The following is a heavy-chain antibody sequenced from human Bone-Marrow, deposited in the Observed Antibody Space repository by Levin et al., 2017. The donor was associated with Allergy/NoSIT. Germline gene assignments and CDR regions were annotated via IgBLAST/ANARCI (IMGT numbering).Heavy chain of an antibody. CDR1: GYTFTSYG. D-gene: IGHD6-13*01. J-gene: IGHJ4*02. Sequence: ASVKVSCKASGYTFTSYGISWVRQAPGQGLEWMGWISAYNGNTNYAQKLQGRVTMTTDTSTSTAYMELRSLRSDDTAVYYCARDVRDSAAPENDIDYWGQGTLVTVSS. CDR3: ARDVRDSAAPENDIDY. CDR2: ISAYNGNT. V-gene: IGHV1-18*01.